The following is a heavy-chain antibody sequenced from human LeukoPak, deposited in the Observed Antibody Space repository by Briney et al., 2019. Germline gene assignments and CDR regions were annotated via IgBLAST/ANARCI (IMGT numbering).Heavy chain of an antibody. Sequence: GGSLRLSCAVSGFTFSGFWMSWSRQAPGKGLEWVASINSDGSEGYYADVVKGRFTISRDNAKNSLYLQINSLRAEDTAVYYCARSGSSWFEYYFDYWGQGTLVTVSS. J-gene: IGHJ4*02. V-gene: IGHV3-7*03. CDR2: INSDGSEG. CDR1: GFTFSGFW. D-gene: IGHD6-13*01. CDR3: ARSGSSWFEYYFDY.